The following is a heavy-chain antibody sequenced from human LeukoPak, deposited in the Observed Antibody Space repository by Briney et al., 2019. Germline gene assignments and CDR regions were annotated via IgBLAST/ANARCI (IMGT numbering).Heavy chain of an antibody. D-gene: IGHD3-10*01. J-gene: IGHJ6*03. CDR2: IYASGST. V-gene: IGHV4-4*09. Sequence: SGTLSLTCAVSGDSMSDHYWSWIRQPPGMTLEWIGYIYASGSTNYNPSLKGRVTISLDTSKNHFSLRLRSVTAADTALYYCVRHYRKDYPDSGSSQYFHYIDVWGKGTTVTVSS. CDR1: GDSMSDHY. CDR3: VRHYRKDYPDSGSSQYFHYIDV.